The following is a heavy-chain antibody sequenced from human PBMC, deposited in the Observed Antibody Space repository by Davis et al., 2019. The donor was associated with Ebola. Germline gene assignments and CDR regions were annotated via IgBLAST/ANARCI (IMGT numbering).Heavy chain of an antibody. V-gene: IGHV1-18*01. Sequence: ASVKVSCKASGYSFSYYGINWVRQAPGQGLEWMGWISPHSGNTNYALKFRDRITMTTDTSSNTVYMELTSLRSGDTAVYYCARDEDSSNWYAVDYWGQGGLVTVSS. CDR2: ISPHSGNT. CDR3: ARDEDSSNWYAVDY. CDR1: GYSFSYYG. J-gene: IGHJ4*02. D-gene: IGHD2-2*01.